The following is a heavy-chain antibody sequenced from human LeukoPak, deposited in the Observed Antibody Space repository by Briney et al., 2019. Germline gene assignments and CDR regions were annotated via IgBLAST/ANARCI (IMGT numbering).Heavy chain of an antibody. J-gene: IGHJ5*02. CDR2: IYPGDSDT. CDR1: GYSFTSYW. CDR3: ARQGGIDYYGSGSYLGWFDP. D-gene: IGHD3-10*01. V-gene: IGHV5-51*01. Sequence: GESLKISCKGSGYSFTSYWIGWVRQMPGKGLEWMGIIYPGDSDTIYSPSFQGQVTISADKSISTAYQQWSSLKASDTAMYYCARQGGIDYYGSGSYLGWFDPWGQGTLVTVSS.